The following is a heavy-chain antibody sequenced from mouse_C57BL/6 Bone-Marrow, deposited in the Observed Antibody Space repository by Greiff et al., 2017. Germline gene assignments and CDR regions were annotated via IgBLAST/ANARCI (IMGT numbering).Heavy chain of an antibody. CDR2: IHPNRGST. V-gene: IGHV1-64*01. Sequence: QVQLQQPGAELVKPGASVKLSCKASGYTFTSYWMHWVKQRPGQGLEWIGMIHPNRGSTNYNEKFKSKATLTVDKSSSTAYMQRISLTSDDTAVYDCARPYANWGQGTTLTVSS. J-gene: IGHJ2*01. D-gene: IGHD1-1*01. CDR3: ARPYAN. CDR1: GYTFTSYW.